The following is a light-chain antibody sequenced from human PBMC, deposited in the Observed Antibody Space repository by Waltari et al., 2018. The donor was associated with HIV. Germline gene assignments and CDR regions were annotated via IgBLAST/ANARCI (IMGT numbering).Light chain of an antibody. J-gene: IGLJ3*02. CDR2: GDN. Sequence: QSVLTQPPSASGAPGQRVAISCSGSSPQLGNNAENWYQHVPGTSPKLRMYGDNHRPSGFPDRFSGSKSVTSASLAISVLQSEDEADYYCSAWDDSLNGPLFGGGTKLTVL. CDR3: SAWDDSLNGPL. V-gene: IGLV1-44*01. CDR1: SPQLGNNA.